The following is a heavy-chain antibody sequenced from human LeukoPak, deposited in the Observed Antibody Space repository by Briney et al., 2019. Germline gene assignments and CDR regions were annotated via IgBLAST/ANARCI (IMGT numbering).Heavy chain of an antibody. Sequence: PGGSLRLSCAASGFTFSSYAMSWVRQAPGKGLEWVSAISGSGGSSYYADSVKGRFTISRDNSKNTLYLQMNSLRAEDTAVYYCAKAPYDSNYFDYWGQGTLVTVSS. J-gene: IGHJ4*02. V-gene: IGHV3-23*01. CDR3: AKAPYDSNYFDY. CDR1: GFTFSSYA. CDR2: ISGSGGSS. D-gene: IGHD3-22*01.